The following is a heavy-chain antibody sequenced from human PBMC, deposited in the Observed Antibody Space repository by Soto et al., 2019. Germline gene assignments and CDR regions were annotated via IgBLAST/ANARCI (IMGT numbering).Heavy chain of an antibody. CDR3: ARVVNYGVAGNRGLFDS. CDR2: INHSGST. CDR1: VGSFSSYY. D-gene: IGHD6-19*01. J-gene: IGHJ4*02. Sequence: PSETLSPTSAVYVGSFSSYYLIWIRQPPGKGLEWIGEINHSGSTNHNPSLKSRVTISVDTSKNQFSLKLSSVTAADTAVYYCARVVNYGVAGNRGLFDSWGQGTLVTVSS. V-gene: IGHV4-34*01.